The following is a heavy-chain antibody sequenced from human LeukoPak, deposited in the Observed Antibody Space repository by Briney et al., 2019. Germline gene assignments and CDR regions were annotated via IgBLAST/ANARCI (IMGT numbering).Heavy chain of an antibody. CDR2: ISGSGADT. CDR1: GFTFSSYA. CDR3: ARPHYSGSGSYSREDY. Sequence: GGSLRLSCAASGFTFSSYAMTWVRQAPGKGLECVSAISGSGADTYYADSVKGRFTISRDNSKITVYLQMNSLRAEDTAVYYCARPHYSGSGSYSREDYWGQGTLVTVSS. V-gene: IGHV3-23*01. D-gene: IGHD3-10*01. J-gene: IGHJ4*02.